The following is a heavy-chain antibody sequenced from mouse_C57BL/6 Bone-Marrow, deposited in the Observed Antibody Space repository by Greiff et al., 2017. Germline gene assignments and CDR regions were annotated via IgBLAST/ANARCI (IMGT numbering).Heavy chain of an antibody. CDR2: IDPSDSYT. CDR1: GYTFTSYW. J-gene: IGHJ1*03. CDR3: ARITTVVATRYFDV. Sequence: SGAELVMPGASVKLSCKASGYTFTSYWMHWVKQRPGQGLEWIGEIDPSDSYTNYNQKFKGKSTLTVDKSSSTAYMQLSSLTSEDSAVYYCARITTVVATRYFDVWGTGTTVTVSS. D-gene: IGHD1-1*01. V-gene: IGHV1-69*01.